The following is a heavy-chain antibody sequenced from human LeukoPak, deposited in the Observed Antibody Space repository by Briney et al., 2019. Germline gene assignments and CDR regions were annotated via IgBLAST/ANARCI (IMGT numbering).Heavy chain of an antibody. Sequence: SETLSLTCTVSGGSISSYYWSWIRQPPGKGLEWIGYIYYSGSTNYNPSLKSRVTISVDTSKNQFSLKLSPVTAADTAVYYCARARRGTYGDYYYYYMDVWGKGTTVTISS. CDR1: GGSISSYY. J-gene: IGHJ6*03. D-gene: IGHD4-17*01. CDR2: IYYSGST. V-gene: IGHV4-59*01. CDR3: ARARRGTYGDYYYYYMDV.